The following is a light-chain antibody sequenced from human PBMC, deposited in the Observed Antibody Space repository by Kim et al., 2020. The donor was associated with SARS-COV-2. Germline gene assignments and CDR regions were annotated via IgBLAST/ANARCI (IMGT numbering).Light chain of an antibody. J-gene: IGKJ2*01. CDR1: QGISSW. CDR3: QQANSFPYT. Sequence: DIQMTQSPSSVSASVGDRVTITCRASQGISSWLDWYQQKPGKAPKLLIYGASSLQSGVPSRFSGSGSGTDFTLTISSLQPEDFATYYCQQANSFPYTFGQGTKVDIK. CDR2: GAS. V-gene: IGKV1-12*01.